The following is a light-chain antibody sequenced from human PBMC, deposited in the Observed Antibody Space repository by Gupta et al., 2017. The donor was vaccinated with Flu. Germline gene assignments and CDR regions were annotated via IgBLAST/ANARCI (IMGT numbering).Light chain of an antibody. Sequence: GTIVCSACQVVSGSYFSLYWQKPSQAPRLLLHGASASDTGIPDRLSFSGSGSDFTLTISRLEPEDVAVYSCQQYRCSTPMYTFGQGTKLEIK. CDR2: GAS. J-gene: IGKJ2*01. V-gene: IGKV3-20*01. CDR1: QVVSGSY. CDR3: QQYRCSTPMYT.